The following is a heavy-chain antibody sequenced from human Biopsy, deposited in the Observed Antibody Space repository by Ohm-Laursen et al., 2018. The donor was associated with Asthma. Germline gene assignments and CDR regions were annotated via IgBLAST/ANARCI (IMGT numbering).Heavy chain of an antibody. CDR1: GFTFRSYA. CDR3: ARDVMEWYLPAFDF. V-gene: IGHV3-30-3*01. Sequence: SLRLSCTASGFTFRSYAMHWVRQAPGKGLEWVAVGGSYYDGGLKYYADSVNGRFTVSRDDSKNTLYLQMTSLTPDDTAVYYCARDVMEWYLPAFDFWGQGTLVTVSS. J-gene: IGHJ4*02. D-gene: IGHD3-3*01. CDR2: SYYDGGLK.